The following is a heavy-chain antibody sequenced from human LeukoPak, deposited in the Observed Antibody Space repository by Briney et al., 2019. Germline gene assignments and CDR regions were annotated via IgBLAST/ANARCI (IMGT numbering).Heavy chain of an antibody. J-gene: IGHJ4*02. Sequence: GGSLRLSCIASGFTFSSYEMNWVRQAPGKGLEWVSYISSSASTIYLADSVKGRFTISRDNAKNSLYLQMNSLRAEDTAVYYCARMDYGGNSGSLDYWGQGTLVTVSS. D-gene: IGHD4-23*01. V-gene: IGHV3-48*03. CDR1: GFTFSSYE. CDR2: ISSSASTI. CDR3: ARMDYGGNSGSLDY.